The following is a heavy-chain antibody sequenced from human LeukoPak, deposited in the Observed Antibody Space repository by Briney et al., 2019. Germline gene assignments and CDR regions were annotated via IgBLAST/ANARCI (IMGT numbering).Heavy chain of an antibody. CDR2: INHSGST. J-gene: IGHJ4*02. CDR1: GGSFSGYY. D-gene: IGHD6-19*01. CDR3: PRLRQWLRTFDY. V-gene: IGHV4-34*01. Sequence: SETLSLTCAVYGGSFSGYYWSWIRQPPGKGLEWIGEINHSGSTNYNPSLKSRVTISVDTSKNHFSLKLSSVTAADTAVYYCPRLRQWLRTFDYWGQGTLVTVSS.